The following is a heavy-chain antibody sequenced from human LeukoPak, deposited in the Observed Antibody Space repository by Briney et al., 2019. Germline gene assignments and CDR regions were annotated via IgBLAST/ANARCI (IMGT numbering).Heavy chain of an antibody. CDR3: AGSPIAVRGYNWFDP. CDR2: TYYRSKWNY. J-gene: IGHJ5*02. D-gene: IGHD6-19*01. V-gene: IGHV6-1*01. Sequence: SQTLSLTCAISGDSVSSNIAAWDWIRQSPSRGLEWLGRTYYRSKWNYEYALSVKSRMTINTDTSKNQFPLQLNSVSPEDTAVYYCAGSPIAVRGYNWFDPWGQGTLVTVSS. CDR1: GDSVSSNIAA.